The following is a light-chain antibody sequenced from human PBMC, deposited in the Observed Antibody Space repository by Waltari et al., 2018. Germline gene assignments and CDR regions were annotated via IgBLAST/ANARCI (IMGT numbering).Light chain of an antibody. CDR1: QSVTSNV. V-gene: IGKV3-20*01. Sequence: EIVLTQSPGTLSLSPGERATLSCRASQSVTSNVLAWHQQKPGQAPRLLIYGASSRATGVPDRFSASGSGTDFTLTITSLEAEDFAVYYCQQYAGAPITFGQGTRLEIK. CDR3: QQYAGAPIT. CDR2: GAS. J-gene: IGKJ5*01.